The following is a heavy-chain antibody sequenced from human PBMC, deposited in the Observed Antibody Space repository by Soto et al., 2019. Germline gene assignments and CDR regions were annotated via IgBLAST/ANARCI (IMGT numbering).Heavy chain of an antibody. Sequence: GGSLRLSCVASGFTFSDYAMTWVRQAPGKGLEWVSVISATGATTYHADSVRGRFTISRDNSKKTLNLQMNDLRVEDTAVIYCAKGRKSTEKDIAVMLAAASSIQHWGQGTLVTVSS. J-gene: IGHJ1*01. V-gene: IGHV3-23*01. CDR1: GFTFSDYA. CDR3: AKGRKSTEKDIAVMLAAASSIQH. D-gene: IGHD2-15*01. CDR2: ISATGATT.